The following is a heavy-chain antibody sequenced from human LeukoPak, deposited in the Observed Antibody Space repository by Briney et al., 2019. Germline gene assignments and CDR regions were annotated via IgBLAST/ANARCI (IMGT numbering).Heavy chain of an antibody. Sequence: ASVKVSCKASGYTFTSYDINWVRQATGQGLEWMGWMNPNSGNTGYAQKFQGRVTMTRNTSISTAYMELSSLRSEDTAVYYCARVKWRYTMIVRGAFDIWGQGTMVTVSS. V-gene: IGHV1-8*01. J-gene: IGHJ3*02. CDR3: ARVKWRYTMIVRGAFDI. CDR1: GYTFTSYD. CDR2: MNPNSGNT. D-gene: IGHD3-22*01.